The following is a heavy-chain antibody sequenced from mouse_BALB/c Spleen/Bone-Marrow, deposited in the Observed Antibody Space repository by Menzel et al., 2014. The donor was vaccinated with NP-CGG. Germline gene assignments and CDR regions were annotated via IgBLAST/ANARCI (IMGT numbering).Heavy chain of an antibody. CDR1: GYAFSSYW. Sequence: VHLAESGAELARPGPSVKISCKASGYAFSSYWMNWVKQRPGQGLEWIGQIYPGDGDTNYNGKFKGKATLTADKSSSTAYMQLSSLTSEDSAVYFCARRVYGNYWFFDVWGAGTTVTVSS. CDR2: IYPGDGDT. V-gene: IGHV1-80*01. D-gene: IGHD2-1*01. CDR3: ARRVYGNYWFFDV. J-gene: IGHJ1*01.